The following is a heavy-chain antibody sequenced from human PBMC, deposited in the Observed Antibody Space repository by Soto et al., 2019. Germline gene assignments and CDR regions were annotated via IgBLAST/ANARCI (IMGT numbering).Heavy chain of an antibody. J-gene: IGHJ4*02. Sequence: PGGSLRLSCAASGFTFSGYGMHWVRQAPGKGLEWVAVIWYDGSNKYYADSVKGRFTISRDNSKNTLYLQMNSLRAEDTAVYYCAADLYDSSDVKDLGVYWGQGTLVTVSS. CDR1: GFTFSGYG. CDR2: IWYDGSNK. CDR3: AADLYDSSDVKDLGVY. V-gene: IGHV3-33*01. D-gene: IGHD3-22*01.